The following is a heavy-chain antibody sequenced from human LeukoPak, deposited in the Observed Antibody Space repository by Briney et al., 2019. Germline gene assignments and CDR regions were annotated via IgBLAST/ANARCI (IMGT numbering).Heavy chain of an antibody. CDR3: ARAGAEAAAGTPFDY. CDR2: IYYSGST. Sequence: SETLSLTCTVSGGSISSYHWSWIRQPPGKGLEWIGYIYYSGSTNYNPSLKSRVTISVDTSKNQFSLKLSSVTAADTAVYYCARAGAEAAAGTPFDYWGQGTLVTVSS. D-gene: IGHD6-13*01. V-gene: IGHV4-59*01. J-gene: IGHJ4*02. CDR1: GGSISSYH.